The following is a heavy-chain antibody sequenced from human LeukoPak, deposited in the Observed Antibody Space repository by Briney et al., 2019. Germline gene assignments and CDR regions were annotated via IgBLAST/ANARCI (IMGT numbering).Heavy chain of an antibody. CDR2: IYYSGRT. J-gene: IGHJ2*01. CDR1: GGSISPYY. D-gene: IGHD5-12*01. Sequence: PSETLSLTCSVSGGSISPYYWSWIRQPPGKGLEWIGWIYYSGRTTYNPSLKSRVTISVDTSKNQFSLNLSSVTAADTAVYYCVRFSHESGSYPNWYFDIWGRGTPVTVSS. V-gene: IGHV4-59*01. CDR3: VRFSHESGSYPNWYFDI.